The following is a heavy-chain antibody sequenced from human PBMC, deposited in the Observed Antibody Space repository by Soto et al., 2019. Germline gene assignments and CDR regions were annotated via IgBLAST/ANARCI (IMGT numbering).Heavy chain of an antibody. CDR2: ISTDGSRT. V-gene: IGHV3-74*01. CDR1: GFTFSSHW. Sequence: EVQLVESGGGIVQPGGSLRLSCSVSGFTFSSHWMHWVRQAPGKGLVWVSRISTDGSRTTYADSVKGRVTISRDNAKNTLYLDMSSLRAEDTAVDYCARDMLGPRAFDYWGQGTLVTVSS. CDR3: ARDMLGPRAFDY. J-gene: IGHJ4*02. D-gene: IGHD3-10*02.